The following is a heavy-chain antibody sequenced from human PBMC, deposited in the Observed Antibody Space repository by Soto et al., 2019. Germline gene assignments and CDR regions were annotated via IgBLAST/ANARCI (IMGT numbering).Heavy chain of an antibody. CDR3: AREYIVVVPAAISPAHRGPFDY. CDR2: ISYDGSNK. CDR1: GFTFSSYA. V-gene: IGHV3-30-3*01. J-gene: IGHJ4*02. D-gene: IGHD2-2*01. Sequence: PRLSCAASGFTFSSYAMHWVRQAPGKGLEWVAVISYDGSNKYYADSVKGRFTISRDNSKNTLYLQMNSLRAEDTAVYYCAREYIVVVPAAISPAHRGPFDYWGQRTLVTVSS.